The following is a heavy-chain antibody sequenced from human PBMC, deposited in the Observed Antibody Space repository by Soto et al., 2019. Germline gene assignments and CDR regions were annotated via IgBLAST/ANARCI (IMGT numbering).Heavy chain of an antibody. V-gene: IGHV1-8*01. Sequence: GAAVKVSCKASGYTFTSYDINWVRQATGQGLEWMGWMNPNSGNTGYAQKFQGRVTMTRDTSISTAYMELSSLRSEDTAVYYCASAKAGDYVWGSYLPFYVWGQGTVVTVSS. CDR3: ASAKAGDYVWGSYLPFYV. CDR2: MNPNSGNT. D-gene: IGHD3-16*02. CDR1: GYTFTSYD. J-gene: IGHJ4*02.